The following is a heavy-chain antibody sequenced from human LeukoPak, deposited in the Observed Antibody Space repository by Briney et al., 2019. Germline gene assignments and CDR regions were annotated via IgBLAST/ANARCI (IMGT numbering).Heavy chain of an antibody. CDR3: ASSHPLSSPNPYYTPFDY. CDR2: ISGSGGST. D-gene: IGHD3-22*01. Sequence: PGGSLRLSCAASVFTFSSYAMSWVRQAPGKGLEWVSAISGSGGSTYYADSVKGRFTISRDNSKNTLYLQMNSLRAEDTAVYFCASSHPLSSPNPYYTPFDYWGQGTLVTVSS. J-gene: IGHJ4*02. CDR1: VFTFSSYA. V-gene: IGHV3-23*01.